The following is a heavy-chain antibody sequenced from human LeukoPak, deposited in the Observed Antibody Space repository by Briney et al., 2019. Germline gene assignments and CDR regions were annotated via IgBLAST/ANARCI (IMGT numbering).Heavy chain of an antibody. CDR3: AKELYSYGEGSFDI. Sequence: GRSLRLSCAASGLTFSSYGMHWVRQAPGKGLEWVAVISYDGSNKYYADSVKGRFTISRDDSKNTLYLQMNSLRAEDTAVYYCAKELYSYGEGSFDIWGQGTLVTVSS. CDR2: ISYDGSNK. D-gene: IGHD5-18*01. CDR1: GLTFSSYG. J-gene: IGHJ3*02. V-gene: IGHV3-30*18.